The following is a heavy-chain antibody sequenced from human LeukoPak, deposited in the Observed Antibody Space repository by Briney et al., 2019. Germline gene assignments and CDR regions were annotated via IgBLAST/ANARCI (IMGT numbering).Heavy chain of an antibody. D-gene: IGHD3-22*01. CDR2: ISYDGSNK. Sequence: GGSLRLSCAASGFTFDDYAMHWVRQAPGKGLEWVAVISYDGSNKYYADSVKGRFTISRDNSKNTLYLQMNSLRAEDTAVYYCARDRSGYYYFDYWGQGTLVTVSS. CDR3: ARDRSGYYYFDY. J-gene: IGHJ4*02. CDR1: GFTFDDYA. V-gene: IGHV3-30*03.